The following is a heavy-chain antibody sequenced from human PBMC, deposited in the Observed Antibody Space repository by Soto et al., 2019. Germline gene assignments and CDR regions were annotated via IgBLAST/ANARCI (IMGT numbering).Heavy chain of an antibody. CDR1: GGTFSSYA. D-gene: IGHD3-22*01. CDR2: IIPIFGTA. CDR3: ARGGYYYDSSGYSPFDY. J-gene: IGHJ4*02. Sequence: WASVKVSCKASGGTFSSYAISWVRQAPGQGPEWMGGIIPIFGTANYAQKFQGRVTITADESTSTAYMELSSLRSEDTAVYYCARGGYYYDSSGYSPFDYWGQGTLVTVSS. V-gene: IGHV1-69*13.